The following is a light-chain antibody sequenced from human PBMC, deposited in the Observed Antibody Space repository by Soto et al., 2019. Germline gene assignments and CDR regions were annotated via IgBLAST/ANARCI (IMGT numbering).Light chain of an antibody. J-gene: IGLJ1*01. CDR1: SSDVGGYNY. CDR2: EVS. V-gene: IGLV2-14*01. CDR3: SSYTSDTTPYV. Sequence: QSVLTQPASVSGSPGQSITISCTGASSDVGGYNYVSWYQLHPGKAPKLMIYEVSNRPSGVSNRFSGSKSGNTGSLTISGLQAEDEADYFCSSYTSDTTPYVFGSGTKVTVL.